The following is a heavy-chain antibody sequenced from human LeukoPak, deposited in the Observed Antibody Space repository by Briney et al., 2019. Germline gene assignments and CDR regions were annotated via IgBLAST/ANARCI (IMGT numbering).Heavy chain of an antibody. CDR1: GGSITNFY. V-gene: IGHV4-59*12. J-gene: IGHJ4*02. Sequence: PAETLSLTCSVSGGSITNFYWSWIRQPPGKGLEWIGYIYYTGSTKYNPSLKSRVTISLDTSKNKFSLQLTSVAAADTAVYYCAPIFGGYSDFDSWGQGTLVTVSS. CDR2: IYYTGST. CDR3: APIFGGYSDFDS. D-gene: IGHD5-12*01.